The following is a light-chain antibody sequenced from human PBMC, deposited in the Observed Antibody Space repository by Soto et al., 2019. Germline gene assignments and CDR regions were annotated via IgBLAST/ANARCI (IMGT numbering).Light chain of an antibody. V-gene: IGKV3-11*01. J-gene: IGKJ4*01. CDR3: QHRSNWPLT. CDR2: DTS. Sequence: ENLLTQSPVTLSLFPWYRATLFCRARQSLTNPYIAWYQQKPGQAPRLLIYDTSNRATGVPARFSGSGSGTDFTLTISSLEPEDFAVYYCQHRSNWPLTFGGGTKVDIK. CDR1: QSLTNPY.